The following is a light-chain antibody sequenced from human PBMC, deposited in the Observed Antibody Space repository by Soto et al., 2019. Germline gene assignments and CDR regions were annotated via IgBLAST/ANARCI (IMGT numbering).Light chain of an antibody. J-gene: IGLJ2*01. CDR2: DNY. CDR3: VVWDSRLSGKV. Sequence: QSVLTQPPSVSAAPGQKVTISCSGSSSNIGSNYVSWYQQIPGTAPKLLIYDNYKRPSGVPDRFSGSKSGTSATLGITGLQTGDEADFYCVVWDSRLSGKVFGGGTKLTVL. CDR1: SSNIGSNY. V-gene: IGLV1-51*01.